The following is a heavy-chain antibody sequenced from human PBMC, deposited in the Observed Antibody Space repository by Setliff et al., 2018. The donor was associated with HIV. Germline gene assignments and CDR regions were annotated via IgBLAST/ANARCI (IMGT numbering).Heavy chain of an antibody. CDR3: ATHPAGVYYYYMDV. J-gene: IGHJ6*03. CDR1: GYTLTDLS. D-gene: IGHD7-27*01. Sequence: ASVKVSCKASGYTLTDLSIHWVRQAPGKGLEWVGGFDPEDDETVYAEKFQGRVTMTEDTSTDTAYMELSSLRSEDTAVYYCATHPAGVYYYYMDVWGKGTTVTVS. V-gene: IGHV1-24*01. CDR2: FDPEDDET.